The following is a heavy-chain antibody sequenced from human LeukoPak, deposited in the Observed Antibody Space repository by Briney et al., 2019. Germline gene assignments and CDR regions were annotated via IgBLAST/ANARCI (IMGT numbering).Heavy chain of an antibody. CDR3: ARARFAIRGVIDY. D-gene: IGHD3-10*01. CDR1: GGSFSGYY. J-gene: IGHJ4*02. V-gene: IGHV4-34*01. Sequence: SETLSLTCAVYGGSFSGYYWSWIRQPPGKGLEWIGEINHSGSTNYNPSLKSRVTISVDTSKNQFSLKLSSVTAADTAVYDCARARFAIRGVIDYWGQGTLVTVSS. CDR2: INHSGST.